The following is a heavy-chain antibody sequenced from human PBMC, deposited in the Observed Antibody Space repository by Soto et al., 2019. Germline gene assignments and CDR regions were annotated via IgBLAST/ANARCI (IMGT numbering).Heavy chain of an antibody. D-gene: IGHD1-26*01. Sequence: SETLSLTCTVSGGSISSYYWSWIRQPPGKGLEWIGYIYHTGNTNYNPSLKSRVTISVDKSKNHFSLKLSSVTAADTAVYYCARIGGAITDFDYWGQGTLVTVSS. J-gene: IGHJ4*02. CDR2: IYHTGNT. CDR3: ARIGGAITDFDY. V-gene: IGHV4-59*12. CDR1: GGSISSYY.